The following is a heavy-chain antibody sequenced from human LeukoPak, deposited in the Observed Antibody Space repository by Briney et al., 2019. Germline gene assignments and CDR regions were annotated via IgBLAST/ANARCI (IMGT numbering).Heavy chain of an antibody. CDR2: IIPIFGTA. CDR1: GGTFSSYA. J-gene: IGHJ4*02. V-gene: IGHV1-69*05. D-gene: IGHD3-22*01. CDR3: ARDPYYYDSSGSLGEGFDY. Sequence: SVKVSCKASGGTFSSYAISWVRQAPGQGLEWMGGIIPIFGTANYAQKFQGRVTITTDESTSTAYMELSSLRSEDTAVYYRARDPYYYDSSGSLGEGFDYWDQGTLVTVSS.